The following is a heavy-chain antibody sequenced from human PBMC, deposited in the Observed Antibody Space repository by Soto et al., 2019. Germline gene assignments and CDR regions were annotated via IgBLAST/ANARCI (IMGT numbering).Heavy chain of an antibody. CDR1: GYTFTDHY. Sequence: SSVKVSCKASGYTFTDHYMHWVRQAPGQGLEWMGWTNPNSGDTHYAQKFQGRVTMTRDTSISTAYMELSRLRSDDTAVYYCARSVVPSTPLSFWGQGTLVTVS. CDR3: ARSVVPSTPLSF. CDR2: TNPNSGDT. V-gene: IGHV1-2*02. D-gene: IGHD2-2*01. J-gene: IGHJ4*02.